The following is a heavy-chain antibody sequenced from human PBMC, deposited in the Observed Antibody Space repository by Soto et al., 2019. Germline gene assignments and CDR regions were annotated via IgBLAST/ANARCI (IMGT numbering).Heavy chain of an antibody. CDR3: ARAALYCSGGSCYNWFDP. Sequence: QVQLQQWGAGLLKPSETLSLTCAVYGGSFSGYYWSWIRQPPGKGLEWIGEINHSGSTNYNPSLKSRVTISVDTSKNQFSLKLSSVTGADTAVYYCARAALYCSGGSCYNWFDPWGQGTLVTVSS. J-gene: IGHJ5*02. CDR2: INHSGST. CDR1: GGSFSGYY. V-gene: IGHV4-34*01. D-gene: IGHD2-15*01.